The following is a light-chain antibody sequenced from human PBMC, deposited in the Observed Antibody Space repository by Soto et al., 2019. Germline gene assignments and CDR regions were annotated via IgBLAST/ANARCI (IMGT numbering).Light chain of an antibody. CDR3: QSYDSSLSGSGV. CDR2: GRN. CDR1: YSNIGAGYE. V-gene: IGLV1-40*01. Sequence: QSALTQPPSVSGAPRPRVTISCTGSYSNIGAGYEVHWYQQIPGTAPKLIISGRNKRPSGVPHRFFGSKSGTSASLTIIGLQAEDEADYYCQSYDSSLSGSGVFGGGTKVTVL. J-gene: IGLJ3*02.